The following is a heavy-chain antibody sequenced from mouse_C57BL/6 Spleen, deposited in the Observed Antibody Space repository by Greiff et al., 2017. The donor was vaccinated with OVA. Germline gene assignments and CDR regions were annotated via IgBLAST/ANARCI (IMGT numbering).Heavy chain of an antibody. CDR2: INPNNGGT. CDR1: GYTFTDYY. D-gene: IGHD1-1*01. V-gene: IGHV1-26*01. CDR3: AIPHYYGSSHYAMDY. Sequence: EVKLQQSGPELVKPGASVKISCKASGYTFTDYYMNWVKQSHGKSLEWIGDINPNNGGTSYNQKFKGKATLTVDKSSSTAYMELRSLTSEDSAVYYCAIPHYYGSSHYAMDYWGQGTSVTVSS. J-gene: IGHJ4*01.